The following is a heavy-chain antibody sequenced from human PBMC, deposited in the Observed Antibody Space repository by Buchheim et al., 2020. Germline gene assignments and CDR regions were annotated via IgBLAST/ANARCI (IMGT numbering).Heavy chain of an antibody. Sequence: VQLVESGGGLVQPGGSLRLSCAASGFTFSSYAMHWVRQAPGKGLEWVAVISYDGSNKYYADSVKGRFTISRDNSKNTLYLQMNSLRAEDTAVYYCARDQWLVRYFDYWGQGTL. CDR3: ARDQWLVRYFDY. CDR2: ISYDGSNK. V-gene: IGHV3-30-3*01. CDR1: GFTFSSYA. D-gene: IGHD6-19*01. J-gene: IGHJ4*02.